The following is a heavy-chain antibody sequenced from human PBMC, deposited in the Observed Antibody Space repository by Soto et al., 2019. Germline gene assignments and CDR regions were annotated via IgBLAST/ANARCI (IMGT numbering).Heavy chain of an antibody. CDR2: INYSGST. Sequence: SETLSLTCAVSGGSISSGGYSWRWIRQPPGKGLEWIGDINYSGSTYYNPSLKSRAAISIDRSKNHFSLELTSVTAADTAVYYCARESGAGATNWFDPWGQGTLVTVSS. CDR1: GGSISSGGYS. J-gene: IGHJ5*02. V-gene: IGHV4-30-2*01. D-gene: IGHD1-26*01. CDR3: ARESGAGATNWFDP.